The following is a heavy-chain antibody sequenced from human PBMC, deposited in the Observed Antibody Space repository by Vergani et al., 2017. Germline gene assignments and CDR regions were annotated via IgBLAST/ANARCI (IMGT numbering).Heavy chain of an antibody. CDR1: GFSFSSFG. J-gene: IGHJ5*01. D-gene: IGHD5-12*01. V-gene: IGHV3-33*01. CDR3: VRARCSGPCFMSNWFDS. Sequence: QVQLVESGGGVVQPGRSLRLSCAASGFSFSSFGFHWVRQAPGKGLEWVAFIHYDGSHEYYIDSVKGRFTISRDNSKNTLILQMNGLRAEDTAVYYCVRARCSGPCFMSNWFDSWGQGTLVTVSS. CDR2: IHYDGSHE.